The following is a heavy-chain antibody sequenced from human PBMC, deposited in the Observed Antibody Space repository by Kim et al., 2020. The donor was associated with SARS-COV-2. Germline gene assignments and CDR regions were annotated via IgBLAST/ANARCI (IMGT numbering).Heavy chain of an antibody. D-gene: IGHD4-4*01. J-gene: IGHJ4*02. CDR1: GLSVSNSH. Sequence: GGSLRLSCAASGLSVSNSHMNWVRQAPGKGLEWVSLMYADGRTYYSDSVKGRFTISSDTSTNTVYLQMNGLSAEDTAMYYCARDVKGDGYSQWDYGGQGT. V-gene: IGHV3-53*01. CDR2: MYADGRT. CDR3: ARDVKGDGYSQWDY.